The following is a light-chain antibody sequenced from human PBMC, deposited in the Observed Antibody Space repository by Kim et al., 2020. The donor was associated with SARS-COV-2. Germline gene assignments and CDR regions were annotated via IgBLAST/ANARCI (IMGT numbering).Light chain of an antibody. CDR1: QRVSSY. Sequence: SPGERASLPARASQRVSSYLAGYQQKPAQAPRLLFYDASNRATGIPARFSGSGSGTDFPLTISSLEPEDFAVYYCQQRSNWPPLTFGGGTKVDIK. V-gene: IGKV3-11*01. J-gene: IGKJ4*01. CDR3: QQRSNWPPLT. CDR2: DAS.